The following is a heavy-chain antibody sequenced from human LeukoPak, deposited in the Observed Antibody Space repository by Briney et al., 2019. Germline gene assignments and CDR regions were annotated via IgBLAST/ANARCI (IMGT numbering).Heavy chain of an antibody. CDR2: INWNGGST. CDR1: GFTFDDYA. Sequence: RSGGSLRLSCAASGFTFDDYAMSWVRQVPGKGLEWVSGINWNGGSTGYADSVKGRFTISRDNAKNSLYLQMYSLRVEDTAFYYCVRRRFHSSSSEGFDYWGQGTLVTVSS. J-gene: IGHJ4*02. CDR3: VRRRFHSSSSEGFDY. V-gene: IGHV3-20*04. D-gene: IGHD6-6*01.